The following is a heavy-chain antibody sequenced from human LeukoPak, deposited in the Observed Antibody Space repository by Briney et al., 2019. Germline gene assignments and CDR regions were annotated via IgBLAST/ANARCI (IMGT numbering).Heavy chain of an antibody. CDR2: ISGSGGST. D-gene: IGHD2-15*01. Sequence: GGSLRLSCAASGSTFSSYAMNWVRQAPGKGLEWVSVISGSGGSTYYADSVKGRFTISRDNSKNTLYLQMNSLRAEDTAIYYCAKNGDRGAYCTGGTCYPYFYYYMDVWGKGTTVTI. J-gene: IGHJ6*03. CDR1: GSTFSSYA. V-gene: IGHV3-23*01. CDR3: AKNGDRGAYCTGGTCYPYFYYYMDV.